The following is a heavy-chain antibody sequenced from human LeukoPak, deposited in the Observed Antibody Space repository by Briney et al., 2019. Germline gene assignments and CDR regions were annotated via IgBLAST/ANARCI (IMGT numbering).Heavy chain of an antibody. CDR1: GYTFNTYT. CDR2: ITPYKGHT. Sequence: ASVKVSCKASGYTFNTYTISWVRQAPGQGLEWMGWITPYKGHTNYSQNFQGRVTMATDASTSTAYMEVRSLTSDDTAVYYCARLVDNTGNYYYYMDVWGKGTTVTVSS. J-gene: IGHJ6*03. V-gene: IGHV1-18*01. D-gene: IGHD5-12*01. CDR3: ARLVDNTGNYYYYMDV.